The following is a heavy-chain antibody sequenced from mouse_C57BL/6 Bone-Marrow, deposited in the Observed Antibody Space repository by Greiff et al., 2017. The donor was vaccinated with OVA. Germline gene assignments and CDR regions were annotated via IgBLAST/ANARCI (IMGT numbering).Heavy chain of an antibody. CDR2: ISDGGSYT. V-gene: IGHV5-4*01. CDR1: GFTFSSYA. Sequence: EVKLVESGGGLVKPGGSLKLSCAASGFTFSSYAMSWVRQTPEKRLEWVATISDGGSYTSYPDNVKGRFTISRDNAKNNLYLQMSHLKSEDTAMYYWARDPVITTVVATGYYFDYWGQGTTLTVSS. J-gene: IGHJ2*01. CDR3: ARDPVITTVVATGYYFDY. D-gene: IGHD1-1*01.